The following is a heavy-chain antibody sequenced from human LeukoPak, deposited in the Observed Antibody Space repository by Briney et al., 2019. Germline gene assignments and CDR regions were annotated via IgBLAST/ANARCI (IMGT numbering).Heavy chain of an antibody. J-gene: IGHJ5*02. Sequence: GGSLRLSCAASGFTFSSYGMHWVRQAPGKGLEWVAFIRYDGSNKYYADSVKGRFTISRDNSKNTLYLQMNSLRAEDTAVYYCAKRAVAGLEWFDPWGQGTLVTVSS. CDR2: IRYDGSNK. CDR3: AKRAVAGLEWFDP. V-gene: IGHV3-30*02. CDR1: GFTFSSYG. D-gene: IGHD6-19*01.